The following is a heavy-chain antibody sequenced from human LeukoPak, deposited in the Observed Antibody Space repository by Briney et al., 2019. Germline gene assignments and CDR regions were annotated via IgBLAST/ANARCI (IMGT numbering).Heavy chain of an antibody. CDR2: IYYSGST. J-gene: IGHJ3*02. V-gene: IGHV4-59*08. D-gene: IGHD6-13*01. CDR3: ARQEAAYDAFDI. CDR1: GGSISSYY. Sequence: SETLSLTCTVSGGSISSYYWSWIRQPPGKGLEWIGYIYYSGSTNYNPSLKSRVTISVDTSKNQFSLKLSSVTAADTAVYYCARQEAAYDAFDIWGQGTMVTASS.